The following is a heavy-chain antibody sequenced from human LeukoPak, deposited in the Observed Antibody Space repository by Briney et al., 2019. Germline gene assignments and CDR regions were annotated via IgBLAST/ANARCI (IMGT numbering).Heavy chain of an antibody. J-gene: IGHJ4*02. CDR3: ARVRDGYNFAY. D-gene: IGHD5-24*01. CDR1: GFTFSSYA. Sequence: GGSLRLSCAASGFTFSSYAMSWVRQAPGKGLEWVSAISGSGGSTYYADSVKGRFTISRDNSKDTLYLQMNSLRAEDTAVYYCARVRDGYNFAYWGQGTLVTVSS. CDR2: ISGSGGST. V-gene: IGHV3-23*01.